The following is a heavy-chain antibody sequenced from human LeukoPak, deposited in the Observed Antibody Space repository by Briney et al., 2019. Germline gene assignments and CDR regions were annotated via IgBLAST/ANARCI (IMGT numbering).Heavy chain of an antibody. CDR2: IIPIFGTA. V-gene: IGHV1-69*13. CDR1: GGTFSSYA. D-gene: IGHD3-10*01. J-gene: IGHJ5*02. CDR3: AREAITMVRGVIITSRWFDP. Sequence: ASVKVSCKASGGTFSSYAISWVRQAPGQGLEWMGGIIPIFGTANYAQKFQGRVTITADESTSTAYMELSSLRSEDTAVYYCAREAITMVRGVIITSRWFDPWGQGTLVPSPQ.